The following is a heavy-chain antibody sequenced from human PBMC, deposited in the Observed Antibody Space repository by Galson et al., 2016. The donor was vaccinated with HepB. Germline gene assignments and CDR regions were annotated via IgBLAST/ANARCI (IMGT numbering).Heavy chain of an antibody. CDR1: GGSISSYY. Sequence: ETLSLTCTVSGGSISSYYWSWIRQPPGKGLEWIGYIYYTGSTNYNPSLKSRVTISVDTSKNQFSLKLTSVTAADTAVYYCARSTRRDGYNFGYWGQGTLVTVSS. J-gene: IGHJ4*02. CDR2: IYYTGST. D-gene: IGHD5-24*01. CDR3: ARSTRRDGYNFGY. V-gene: IGHV4-59*01.